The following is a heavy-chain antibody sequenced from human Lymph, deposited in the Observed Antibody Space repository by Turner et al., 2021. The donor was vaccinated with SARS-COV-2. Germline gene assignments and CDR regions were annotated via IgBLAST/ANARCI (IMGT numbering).Heavy chain of an antibody. CDR3: ARVGPGGFDY. CDR2: INPSGDST. J-gene: IGHJ4*02. CDR1: GYTLTSYY. D-gene: IGHD2-15*01. Sequence: QVQLVQSGAEVKKHGASVKVSCKASGYTLTSYYMHWVRQAPGQGLEWMGIINPSGDSTSYAQKFQGRVTMTRDTSTSTVYMELSSLRSEDTAVYYCARVGPGGFDYWGQGTPVTVSS. V-gene: IGHV1-46*01.